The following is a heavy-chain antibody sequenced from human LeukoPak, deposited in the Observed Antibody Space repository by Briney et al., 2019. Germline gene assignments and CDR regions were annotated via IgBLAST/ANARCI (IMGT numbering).Heavy chain of an antibody. CDR2: ISSSSSYI. V-gene: IGHV3-21*01. D-gene: IGHD5-12*01. CDR3: ARDKSGYSGYDLDY. CDR1: GFTFSNYN. Sequence: GGSLRLSCAASGFTFSNYNMNWVRQTPGEGLEWVSSISSSSSYIYYADSVKGRFTISRDNAKNSLYLQMNSLRAEDTAVYYCARDKSGYSGYDLDYWGQGSLVTVSS. J-gene: IGHJ4*02.